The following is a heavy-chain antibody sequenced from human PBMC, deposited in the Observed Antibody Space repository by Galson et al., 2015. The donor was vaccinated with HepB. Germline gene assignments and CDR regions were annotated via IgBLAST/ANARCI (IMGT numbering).Heavy chain of an antibody. V-gene: IGHV3-11*01. CDR3: ARAGYSYEVNWFDP. D-gene: IGHD5-12*01. J-gene: IGHJ5*02. Sequence: LRLSCATSGFTFSDYYMSWIRQAPGKGLEWISYISGRGSSIYYADSLKGRFTISRDNAKNSVYLQMDSLRDEDTAVYYCARAGYSYEVNWFDPWGQGTLVTVSS. CDR1: GFTFSDYY. CDR2: ISGRGSSI.